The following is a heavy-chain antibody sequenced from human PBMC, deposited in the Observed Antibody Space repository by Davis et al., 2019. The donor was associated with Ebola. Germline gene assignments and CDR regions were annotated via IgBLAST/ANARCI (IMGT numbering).Heavy chain of an antibody. Sequence: PSETLSLTCAVSGYSISSGYYWGWIRQPPGKGLEWIGSMYHSGSTYYNPSLKSRVTISVDTSKNQFSLKLSSVTAADTAVYYCAKETVADEGGSAFDIWGQGTMVTVSS. D-gene: IGHD6-19*01. CDR1: GYSISSGYY. CDR3: AKETVADEGGSAFDI. V-gene: IGHV4-38-2*02. CDR2: MYHSGST. J-gene: IGHJ3*02.